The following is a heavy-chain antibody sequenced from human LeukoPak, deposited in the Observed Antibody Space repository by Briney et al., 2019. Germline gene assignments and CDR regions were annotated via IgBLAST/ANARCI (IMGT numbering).Heavy chain of an antibody. CDR3: ARGSHRGSYYDSSVGGAFDI. Sequence: GGSLRLSCAASGFTFSSYSMNWVRQAPGKGLEWVSSISSSSSYIYYADSVKGRFTISRDNAKNSLYLQMNSLRAEDTAVYYCARGSHRGSYYDSSVGGAFDIWGQGTMVTVSS. CDR2: ISSSSSYI. CDR1: GFTFSSYS. V-gene: IGHV3-21*01. J-gene: IGHJ3*02. D-gene: IGHD3-22*01.